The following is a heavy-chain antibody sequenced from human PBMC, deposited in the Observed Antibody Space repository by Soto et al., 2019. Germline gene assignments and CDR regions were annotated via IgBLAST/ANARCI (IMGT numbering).Heavy chain of an antibody. CDR2: ISYDGSDK. Sequence: QVQLVESGGGVVQPGRSLRLSCAASGFTFSSYGMHWVRQAPGKGLEWVAVISYDGSDKYYADSVKGRFTISRDNSKNPLYPEKNRLRAEDTALFYWAKEAVGATPGHWGQGTLVTVSS. J-gene: IGHJ4*02. D-gene: IGHD1-26*01. V-gene: IGHV3-30*18. CDR1: GFTFSSYG. CDR3: AKEAVGATPGH.